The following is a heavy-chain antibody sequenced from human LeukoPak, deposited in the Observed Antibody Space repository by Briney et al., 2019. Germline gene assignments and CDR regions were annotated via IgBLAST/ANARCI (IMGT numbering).Heavy chain of an antibody. CDR1: GFTFSSYS. V-gene: IGHV3-21*01. D-gene: IGHD7-27*01. Sequence: GGSLRLSCAASGFTFSSYSINSVRQAPGKGLEWVSSISSSSSYIYYADSVKGRFTISRDNAKNSLYLQMNSLRAEDTAVYYCARDTGDDAFDIWGQGTMVTVSS. CDR2: ISSSSSYI. CDR3: ARDTGDDAFDI. J-gene: IGHJ3*02.